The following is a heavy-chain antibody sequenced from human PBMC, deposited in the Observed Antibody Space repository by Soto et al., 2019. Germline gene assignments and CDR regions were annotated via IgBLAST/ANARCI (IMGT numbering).Heavy chain of an antibody. D-gene: IGHD2-21*02. Sequence: ASVKVSCTASGYTFTSYGISWVRQAPGQGLEWMGWISAYNGNTNYAQKLQGRVTMTTDTSTSTAYMELRSLRSDDTAVYYCARGVAYCGGDCYLYWGQGTLVTVSS. CDR2: ISAYNGNT. CDR1: GYTFTSYG. V-gene: IGHV1-18*01. J-gene: IGHJ4*02. CDR3: ARGVAYCGGDCYLY.